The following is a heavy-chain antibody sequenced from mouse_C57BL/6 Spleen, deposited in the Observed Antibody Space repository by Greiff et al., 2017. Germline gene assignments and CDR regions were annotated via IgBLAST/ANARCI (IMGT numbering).Heavy chain of an antibody. V-gene: IGHV1-72*01. CDR3: ARSGTRRYFDY. CDR2: IDPKSGGT. J-gene: IGHJ2*01. Sequence: QVQLQQSGAELVKPGASVKLSCKASGYTFTSYWMHWVKQRPGRGLEWIGRIDPKSGGTKYNEKFKSKATLTVDKPSSTAYMQLSSLTSEDYAVFYCARSGTRRYFDYWGQGTTLTVSS. D-gene: IGHD4-1*01. CDR1: GYTFTSYW.